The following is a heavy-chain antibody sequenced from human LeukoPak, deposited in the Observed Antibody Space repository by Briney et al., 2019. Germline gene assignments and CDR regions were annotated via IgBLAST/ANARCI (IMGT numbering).Heavy chain of an antibody. Sequence: ASVKVSCKASGYTFTSYDINWVRQATGQGLEWMGWMNPNSGNTGYAQKFQGRVTMTRNTSINTAYMELSSLTSEDTAVFYCARGVTKSVDYWGQGTLVTVSS. CDR2: MNPNSGNT. CDR1: GYTFTSYD. V-gene: IGHV1-8*01. CDR3: ARGVTKSVDY. J-gene: IGHJ4*02.